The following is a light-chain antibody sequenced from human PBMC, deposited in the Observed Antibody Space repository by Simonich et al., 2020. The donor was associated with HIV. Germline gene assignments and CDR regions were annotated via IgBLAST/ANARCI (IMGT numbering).Light chain of an antibody. CDR3: QQYNTFPLT. Sequence: DIQMTQSPSSLSASVGDRVTINCRASQSISTWLAWYQQKPGKAPKLLIYTASNLQSGVPSRFSGSGSGTEFTLTISSLQPDDFATYYCQQYNTFPLTFGQGTRLEI. J-gene: IGKJ5*01. CDR1: QSISTW. V-gene: IGKV1-5*03. CDR2: TAS.